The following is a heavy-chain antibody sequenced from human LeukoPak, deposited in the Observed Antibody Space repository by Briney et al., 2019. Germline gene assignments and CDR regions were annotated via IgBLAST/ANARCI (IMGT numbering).Heavy chain of an antibody. D-gene: IGHD5-24*01. CDR3: ARDERDGYNT. V-gene: IGHV4-30-4*08. J-gene: IGHJ5*02. CDR1: GGSTSSGDYY. CDR2: IYYSGST. Sequence: KSSETLSLTCTVSGGSTSSGDYYWSWIRQPPGKGLEWIGYIYYSGSTYYNPSLKSRVAISVDTSKNQFSLKLSSVTAADTAVYYCARDERDGYNTWGQGTLVTVSS.